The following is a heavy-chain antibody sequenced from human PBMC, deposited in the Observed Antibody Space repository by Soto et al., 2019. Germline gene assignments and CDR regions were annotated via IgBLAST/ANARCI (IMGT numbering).Heavy chain of an antibody. V-gene: IGHV3-30-3*01. Sequence: QAQLVESGGGVVQPGRSLRLSCAASGFTFSSYAMHWVRQAPGKGLEWVAVISYDGSNKYYADSVKGRFTISRDNSKNTLYLQMNSLRAEDTAVYYCARADSYDILTGYYNATGAFDIWGQGTMVTVSS. D-gene: IGHD3-9*01. CDR1: GFTFSSYA. J-gene: IGHJ3*02. CDR3: ARADSYDILTGYYNATGAFDI. CDR2: ISYDGSNK.